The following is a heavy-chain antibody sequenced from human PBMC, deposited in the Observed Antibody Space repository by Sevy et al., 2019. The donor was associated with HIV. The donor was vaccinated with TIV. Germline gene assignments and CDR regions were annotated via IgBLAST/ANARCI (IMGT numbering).Heavy chain of an antibody. J-gene: IGHJ4*02. V-gene: IGHV3-30-3*01. CDR1: GFTFSSYA. CDR3: APTYYYGSGSYYNFDY. Sequence: GGSLRLSCAASGFTFSSYAMHWVRQAPGKGLEWVAVISYDGSNKYYADSVKGRFTISRDNSKNTLNLQMNSLRAEDTAVYYCAPTYYYGSGSYYNFDYWGQGTLVTVSS. D-gene: IGHD3-10*01. CDR2: ISYDGSNK.